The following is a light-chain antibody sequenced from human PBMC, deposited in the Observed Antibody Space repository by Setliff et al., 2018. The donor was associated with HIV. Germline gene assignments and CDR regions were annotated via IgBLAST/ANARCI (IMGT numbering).Light chain of an antibody. V-gene: IGLV2-14*03. CDR3: SAYATSHTYV. Sequence: LTQPASVSGSPGQSITISCTGTSSDVGANNFVSWYQQHPGEAPKLMISEVSNRPSGVSNRFSGSKSGNTASLTISGLQAEDEAHYYCSAYATSHTYVFGTGTRSPS. J-gene: IGLJ1*01. CDR2: EVS. CDR1: SSDVGANNF.